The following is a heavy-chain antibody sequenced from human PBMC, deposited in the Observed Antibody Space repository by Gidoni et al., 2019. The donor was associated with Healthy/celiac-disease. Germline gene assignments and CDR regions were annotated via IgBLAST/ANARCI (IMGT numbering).Heavy chain of an antibody. CDR2: IYPGDADT. Sequence: EVQLVQSGAEVKTPGESLKISCKGSGSVFTSYWIGWVRQMPGKGLEWLGRIYPGDADTRYSPSFQGQVTISADKSIITAYRQWSSLKASYTAMYYCARRVCCSCGSCYWGYYFDYWGQGTLVTVSS. D-gene: IGHD2-15*01. V-gene: IGHV5-51*01. CDR1: GSVFTSYW. CDR3: ARRVCCSCGSCYWGYYFDY. J-gene: IGHJ4*02.